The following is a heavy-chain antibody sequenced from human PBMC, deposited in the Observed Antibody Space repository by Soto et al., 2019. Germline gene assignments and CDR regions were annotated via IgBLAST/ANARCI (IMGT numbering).Heavy chain of an antibody. CDR3: ARSGYYSSYAFDI. J-gene: IGHJ3*02. CDR2: IYSGGST. Sequence: PGGSLRLSCAASGFTVSSNYMSWVRQAPGKGLEWVSVIYSGGSTYYADSVKGRFTISRDNSKNTLYLQMNSLRAEDTAVYYCARSGYYSSYAFDIWGQGTMVTVSS. D-gene: IGHD3-22*01. V-gene: IGHV3-53*01. CDR1: GFTVSSNY.